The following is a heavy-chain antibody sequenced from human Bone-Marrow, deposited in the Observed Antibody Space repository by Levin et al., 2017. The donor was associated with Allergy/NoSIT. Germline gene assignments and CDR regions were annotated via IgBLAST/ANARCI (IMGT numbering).Heavy chain of an antibody. Sequence: GSLRLSCAASGFTVSNHYMSWVRQAPGKGLEWISVIYSGGSTVYADSVKGRFTISRDSSTTTLYLHMNSLRFEDTAVSYCANLNFITRRDYWGQGTLVTVSS. CDR3: ANLNFITRRDY. CDR1: GFTVSNHY. CDR2: IYSGGST. V-gene: IGHV3-53*01. J-gene: IGHJ4*02.